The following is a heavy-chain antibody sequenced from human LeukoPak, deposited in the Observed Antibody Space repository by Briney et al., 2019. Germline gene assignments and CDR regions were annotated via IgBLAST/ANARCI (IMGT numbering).Heavy chain of an antibody. J-gene: IGHJ4*02. V-gene: IGHV1-46*01. CDR3: ARQDSSSGYLAFD. CDR1: GYTFTSYY. CDR2: INPSGGST. Sequence: GASVEVSCKASGYTFTSYYMHWVRQAPGQGLEWMGIINPSGGSTSYAQKFQGRVTMTTDTSSSTAYMELRSLRSDDTAVYFCARQDSSSGYLAFDWGQGTLVTVSS. D-gene: IGHD3-22*01.